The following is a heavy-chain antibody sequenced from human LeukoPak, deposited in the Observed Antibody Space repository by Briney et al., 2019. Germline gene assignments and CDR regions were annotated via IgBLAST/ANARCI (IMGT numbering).Heavy chain of an antibody. CDR3: ASKPMYYYYYYMDV. CDR2: INSDGTTT. Sequence: GGSLRLSCAASGFTFSSYAMSWVRQAPGKGLVWVSLINSDGTTTNYADSVKGRFTISRDNAKNTLYLQMNSLRADDTAVYYCASKPMYYYYYYMDVWGKGTTVTVSS. J-gene: IGHJ6*03. CDR1: GFTFSSYA. V-gene: IGHV3-74*01. D-gene: IGHD2-2*01.